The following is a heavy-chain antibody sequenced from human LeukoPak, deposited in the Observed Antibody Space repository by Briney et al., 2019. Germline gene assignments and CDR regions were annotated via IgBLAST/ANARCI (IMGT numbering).Heavy chain of an antibody. D-gene: IGHD6-19*01. Sequence: SETLSLTCTVSGGSISSYYWSWIRQPPGKGLEWIGYIYYSGSTNYNPSLKSRVTISVDTSKNQFSLKLSSVTAADTAVYYCARRGIAVAGQFDPWGQGTQVTVSS. J-gene: IGHJ5*02. CDR1: GGSISSYY. CDR3: ARRGIAVAGQFDP. V-gene: IGHV4-59*08. CDR2: IYYSGST.